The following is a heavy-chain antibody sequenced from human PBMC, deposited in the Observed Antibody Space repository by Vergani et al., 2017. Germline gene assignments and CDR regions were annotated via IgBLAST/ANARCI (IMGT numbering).Heavy chain of an antibody. CDR2: IIPIFGTP. D-gene: IGHD3-16*01. V-gene: IGHV1-69*13. CDR3: ARRPGWGGWYFDL. Sequence: QVQLVQSGAEVKKPGSSVKVSCKASGGTFSSYAFSWVRQAPGQGLEWMGGIIPIFGTPTYAQKFQGRVPITAGETTSTAYIVLSSLRSEDAAVYYCARRPGWGGWYFDLWGRGTLVTVSS. CDR1: GGTFSSYA. J-gene: IGHJ2*01.